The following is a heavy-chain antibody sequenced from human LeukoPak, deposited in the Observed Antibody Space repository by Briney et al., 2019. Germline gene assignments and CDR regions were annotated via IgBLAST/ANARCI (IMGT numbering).Heavy chain of an antibody. CDR1: GFTVSSNY. Sequence: GGSLRLSCAASGFTVSSNYMSWVRQAPGKGLEWVSVIHSDGATHYAGSVKGRFTISRDTSKNTLYLQMNSLRAEDTAVYYCASTSIIRGYDHDQYYWGQGTLVTVSS. CDR3: ASTSIIRGYDHDQYY. D-gene: IGHD5-12*01. V-gene: IGHV3-53*01. CDR2: IHSDGAT. J-gene: IGHJ4*02.